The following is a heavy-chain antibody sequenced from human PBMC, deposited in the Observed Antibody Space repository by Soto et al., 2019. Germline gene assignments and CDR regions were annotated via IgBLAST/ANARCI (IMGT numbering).Heavy chain of an antibody. V-gene: IGHV3-30*18. CDR3: AKGDDTAGDY. CDR1: GFTFSIYG. J-gene: IGHJ4*02. Sequence: QVQLVESGGGVVQPGRSLRLSCVDSGFTFSIYGMHWVRQAPGKGLEWVAVISYDGSKKYYADSVKGRFTISRDNSKNTLYLQMNSLRGEDTAVYYCAKGDDTAGDYWGQGTLVTVSA. D-gene: IGHD3-9*01. CDR2: ISYDGSKK.